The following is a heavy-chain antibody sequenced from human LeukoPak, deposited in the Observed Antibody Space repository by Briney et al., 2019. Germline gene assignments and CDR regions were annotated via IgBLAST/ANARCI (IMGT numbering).Heavy chain of an antibody. D-gene: IGHD6-13*01. CDR2: IKQDGSEK. CDR1: RFTFSNYW. Sequence: GGSLRVSCAASRFTFSNYWMNWVRQAPGKGLEWVANIKQDGSEKYYVDSVKGRFTISRDNAKNSLYLQLNSLRAEDTAVYYCAVSYSGSLDYWGQGTLVTVSS. V-gene: IGHV3-7*02. CDR3: AVSYSGSLDY. J-gene: IGHJ4*02.